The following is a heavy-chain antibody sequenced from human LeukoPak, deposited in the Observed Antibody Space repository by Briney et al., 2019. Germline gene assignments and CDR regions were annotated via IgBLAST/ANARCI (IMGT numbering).Heavy chain of an antibody. CDR2: INHSGST. V-gene: IGHV4-34*01. CDR1: GGSFSGYY. J-gene: IGHJ4*02. D-gene: IGHD1-26*01. Sequence: SETLSLACAVYGGSFSGYYWSWIRQSPGKGLEWIGEINHSGSTNYNPSLKSRVTISVDTSKNQFSLKLGSVTAADTAVYYCTYSGSNYPDYWGQGTLVTVSS. CDR3: TYSGSNYPDY.